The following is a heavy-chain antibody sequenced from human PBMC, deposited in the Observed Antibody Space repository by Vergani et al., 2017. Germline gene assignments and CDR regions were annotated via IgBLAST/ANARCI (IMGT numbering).Heavy chain of an antibody. CDR1: GYSISSGYY. J-gene: IGHJ4*02. V-gene: IGHV4-38-2*01. CDR3: ARHPSYGDYSFDY. CDR2: IYHSGST. Sequence: QVQLQESGPGLVKPSETLSLTCAVSGYSISSGYYWGWIRQPPGKGLEWIGSIYHSGSTYYNPSLKSRVTISVNTSKNQFSQKLSSVTAADTAVYYCARHPSYGDYSFDYWGQGTLVTVSS. D-gene: IGHD4-17*01.